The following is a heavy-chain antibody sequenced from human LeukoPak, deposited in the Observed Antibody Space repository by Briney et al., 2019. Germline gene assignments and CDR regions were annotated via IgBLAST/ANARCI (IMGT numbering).Heavy chain of an antibody. D-gene: IGHD3-3*01. CDR3: AKDRDYDFWSGVAFDI. Sequence: PGGSLRLSCAASGFTFSSYAMSWVRQAPGKGLEWVPAISGSGGSTYYADFVKGRFTISRDNSKNTLYLQMNSLRAEDTAVYYCAKDRDYDFWSGVAFDIWGQGTMVTVSS. J-gene: IGHJ3*02. CDR1: GFTFSSYA. V-gene: IGHV3-23*01. CDR2: ISGSGGST.